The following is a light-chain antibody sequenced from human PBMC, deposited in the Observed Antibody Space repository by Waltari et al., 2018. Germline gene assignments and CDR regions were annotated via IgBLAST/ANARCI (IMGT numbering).Light chain of an antibody. V-gene: IGLV2-23*02. J-gene: IGLJ1*01. Sequence: QSALTQPAPVSGSPGQSITISCTGTRSDVGSYNLVSWFQQYPDKAPKLIIFEVNKRPSGVSNRFSGSKSGNTASLTISGLQAEDEADYYCCSYAGSGIYVFGSGAKVTVL. CDR1: RSDVGSYNL. CDR3: CSYAGSGIYV. CDR2: EVN.